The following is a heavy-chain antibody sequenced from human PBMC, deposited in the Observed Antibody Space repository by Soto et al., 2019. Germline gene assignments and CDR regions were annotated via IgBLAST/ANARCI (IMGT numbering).Heavy chain of an antibody. J-gene: IGHJ6*03. CDR2: ISYDGSNK. Sequence: VQLVESGGGVVQPGRSLRLSCAASGFTFSSYGMHWVRQAPGKGLEWVAVISYDGSNKYYADSVKGRFNISRDNSKNTLYLQMNSLRAEDTAVYYCAKEGFHYFWSGYYSPYYYYYMDVWGKGTTVTVSS. V-gene: IGHV3-30*18. CDR3: AKEGFHYFWSGYYSPYYYYYMDV. CDR1: GFTFSSYG. D-gene: IGHD3-3*01.